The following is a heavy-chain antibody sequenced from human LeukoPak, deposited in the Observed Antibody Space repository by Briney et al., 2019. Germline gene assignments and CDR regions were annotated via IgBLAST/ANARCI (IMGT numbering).Heavy chain of an antibody. CDR3: ARGFRDGYFFDY. Sequence: PGRSLRLSCAASGFTFSSYAMHWVRQAPGKGLEWVAVISYDGSNKYYADSVKGRFTISRDNSKNTLYLQMNSLRAEDTAVYYCARGFRDGYFFDYWGQGTLVTVSS. CDR2: ISYDGSNK. V-gene: IGHV3-30-3*01. CDR1: GFTFSSYA. D-gene: IGHD5-24*01. J-gene: IGHJ4*02.